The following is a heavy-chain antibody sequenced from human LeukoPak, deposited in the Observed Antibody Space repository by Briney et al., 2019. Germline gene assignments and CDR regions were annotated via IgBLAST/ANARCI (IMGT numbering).Heavy chain of an antibody. V-gene: IGHV3-15*01. D-gene: IGHD6-19*01. CDR1: GFTFSNAW. J-gene: IGHJ5*02. CDR3: TTEYGRWAVAGMSVWFDP. CDR2: IKSKTDGGTT. Sequence: PGGSLRLSCAASGFTFSNAWMSWVRQAPGKGLEWVGRIKSKTDGGTTDYAAPVKGRFTISRDDSKNTLYLQMNSLKTEDTAVYYCTTEYGRWAVAGMSVWFDPWGQGTLVTVSS.